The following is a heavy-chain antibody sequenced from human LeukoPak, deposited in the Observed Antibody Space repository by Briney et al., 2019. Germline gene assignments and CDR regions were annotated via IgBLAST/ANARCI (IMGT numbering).Heavy chain of an antibody. V-gene: IGHV3-7*01. Sequence: GGSLRLSCVASGLSFGNYWMDWVRQAPGKGLEWVGNIKQDGSEKYYVDSVKGRFTISRDNSKNSLYLDMNSLRVEDTAIYYCTRDFDPWGQGTLVTVSS. J-gene: IGHJ5*02. CDR3: TRDFDP. CDR1: GLSFGNYW. CDR2: IKQDGSEK.